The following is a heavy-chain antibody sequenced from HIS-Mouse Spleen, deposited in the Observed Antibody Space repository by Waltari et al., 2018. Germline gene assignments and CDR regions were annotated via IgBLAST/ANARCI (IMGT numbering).Heavy chain of an antibody. Sequence: QVTLRESGPALVKPTQTPTLTRTFSGFSLSTSGNCVSWIRQPPGQALVWLARIDWDDDKYYSTSLKTRLTISKDTSKNQVVLTMTNMDPVDTATYYCARIAEGYSSGWYAFDYWGQGTLVTVSS. CDR2: IDWDDDK. V-gene: IGHV2-70*15. CDR1: GFSLSTSGNC. J-gene: IGHJ4*02. CDR3: ARIAEGYSSGWYAFDY. D-gene: IGHD6-19*01.